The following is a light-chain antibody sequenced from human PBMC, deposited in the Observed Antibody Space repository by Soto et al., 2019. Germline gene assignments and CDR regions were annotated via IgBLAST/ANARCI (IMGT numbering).Light chain of an antibody. CDR3: QSYDGSLSGYV. V-gene: IGLV1-40*01. CDR1: SANIGAGFD. Sequence: QSVLTQPTSVSGAPGQRVTISCTGSSANIGAGFDVHWYQQLPGTAPELLIYGNNNRPSGVPDRFSGSKSGTSASLAITGLQAEDEADYYCQSYDGSLSGYVFGTGTKLTVL. CDR2: GNN. J-gene: IGLJ1*01.